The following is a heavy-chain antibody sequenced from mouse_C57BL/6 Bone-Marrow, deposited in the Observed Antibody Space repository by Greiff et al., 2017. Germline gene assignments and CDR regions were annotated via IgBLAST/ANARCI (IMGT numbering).Heavy chain of an antibody. CDR1: GFSLTSYG. Sequence: VQRVESGPGLVQPSQSLSITCPVSGFSLTSYGVHWVRQSPGKGLEWLGVIWRGGSTDYNAAFMSRLSITKNNSKSHVFFKMNSLQADATAIYYCAKNSRVFFAYWGQGTLVTVSA. J-gene: IGHJ3*01. CDR3: AKNSRVFFAY. CDR2: IWRGGST. V-gene: IGHV2-5*01.